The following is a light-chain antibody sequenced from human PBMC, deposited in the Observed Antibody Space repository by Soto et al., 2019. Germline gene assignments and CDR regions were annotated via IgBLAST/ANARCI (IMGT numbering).Light chain of an antibody. CDR1: SGFVGSFSL. Sequence: QSALAQPASVSGSPGQSITISCTGTSGFVGSFSLVSWYQQHPGKAPKVMISEGHRRPSGVPDRFSGSTSVNSASLTIYGLQADDEADYYCCLYIGAATYVFGHGTKVTVL. J-gene: IGLJ1*01. CDR2: EGH. CDR3: CLYIGAATYV. V-gene: IGLV2-23*01.